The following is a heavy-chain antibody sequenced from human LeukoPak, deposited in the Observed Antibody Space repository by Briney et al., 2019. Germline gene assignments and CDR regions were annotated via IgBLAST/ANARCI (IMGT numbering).Heavy chain of an antibody. CDR3: ARNGRKRAPNGYYFDY. V-gene: IGHV3-21*01. Sequence: GGSLRLSCAASGFTFSSYSMNWVRQAPGKGLEWVSSISSSSSYIYYADSVKGRFTISRDNAKNSLYLQMNSLRAEDAAVYYCARNGRKRAPNGYYFDYWGQGTLVTVSS. CDR1: GFTFSSYS. D-gene: IGHD1-14*01. J-gene: IGHJ4*02. CDR2: ISSSSSYI.